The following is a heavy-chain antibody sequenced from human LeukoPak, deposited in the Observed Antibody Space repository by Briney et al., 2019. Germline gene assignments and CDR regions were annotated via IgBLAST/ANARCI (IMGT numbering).Heavy chain of an antibody. J-gene: IGHJ6*03. CDR3: ARVAYDYSKFYYYYYMDV. V-gene: IGHV3-30-3*01. CDR1: GFTFSSYA. D-gene: IGHD4-11*01. CDR2: ISYDGSNK. Sequence: GGSLRLSCAASGFTFSSYAMHWVRQAPGKGLEWVAVISYDGSNKYYADSVKGRFTISRDNSKNTLYLQMNSLRAEDTAVYYCARVAYDYSKFYYYYYMDVWGKGTTVTVSS.